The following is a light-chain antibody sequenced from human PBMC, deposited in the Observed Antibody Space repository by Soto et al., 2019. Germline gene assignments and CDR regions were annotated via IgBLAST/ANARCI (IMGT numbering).Light chain of an antibody. V-gene: IGKV3-15*01. CDR3: QHYNNWPPWT. J-gene: IGKJ1*01. CDR1: QSVSCN. Sequence: IVMTQSPATLSVSPGERATLSCRASQSVSCNVAWYQQKLGQAPRLLIYGASTRATGIPARFSGSGSGTEFILTISSLQSEDFAAYYCQHYNNWPPWTFGQGTKVEIK. CDR2: GAS.